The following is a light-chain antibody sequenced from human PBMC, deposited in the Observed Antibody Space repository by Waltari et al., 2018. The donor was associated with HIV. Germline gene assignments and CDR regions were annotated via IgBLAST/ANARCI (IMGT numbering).Light chain of an antibody. J-gene: IGKJ4*01. V-gene: IGKV3-15*01. Sequence: VMTQSPATLSVSPGKRATLSCRASQSVSTNLAWYQQKPGQAPRLLIYGASIRATGIPGRFSGSGSGTEFTLTISSLQSEDFAVYYCQQYGSSPQIFGGGTNVEMK. CDR1: QSVSTN. CDR3: QQYGSSPQI. CDR2: GAS.